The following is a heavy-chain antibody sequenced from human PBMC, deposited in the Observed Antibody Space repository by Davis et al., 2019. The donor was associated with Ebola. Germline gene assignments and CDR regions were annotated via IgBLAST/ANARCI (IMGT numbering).Heavy chain of an antibody. J-gene: IGHJ3*02. D-gene: IGHD6-13*01. V-gene: IGHV3-23*01. CDR2: LSGSGDST. CDR3: AKDQQAKRGLGAFDI. CDR1: GFTSSSYA. Sequence: PGGSLRLSCTASGFTSSSYAMNWVRQAPGKGLEWVSVLSGSGDSTYYADSVKRRFTISRDNSKNTLYLQMNSLRVEDTAVYYCAKDQQAKRGLGAFDIWGQGTMVTVSS.